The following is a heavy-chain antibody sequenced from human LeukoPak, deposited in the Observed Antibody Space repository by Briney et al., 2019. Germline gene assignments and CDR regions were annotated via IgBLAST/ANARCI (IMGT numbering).Heavy chain of an antibody. Sequence: KPSETLSLTCAVYGGSFSGYYWSWIRRPPGKGLEWIGEINHSGSTNYNPSLKSRVTISVDTSKNQFSLKLSSVTAADTAVYYCARGGGSGSYSLDYWGQGTLVTVSS. J-gene: IGHJ4*02. D-gene: IGHD3-10*01. V-gene: IGHV4-34*01. CDR1: GGSFSGYY. CDR2: INHSGST. CDR3: ARGGGSGSYSLDY.